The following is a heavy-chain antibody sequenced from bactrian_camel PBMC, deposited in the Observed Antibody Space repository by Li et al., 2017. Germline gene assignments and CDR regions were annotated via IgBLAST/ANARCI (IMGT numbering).Heavy chain of an antibody. CDR3: AAGRYGVGCGGGQKAADYEY. J-gene: IGHJ4*01. CDR2: ISYSSVTT. Sequence: HVQLVESGGGSVQAGGSLTLSCASSGYFYSRYCMAWFRQAPGKEREGVAVISYSSVTTYYTDSAKGRFTISRDSTNNAVYLQMNSLKPDDTAMYYCAAGRYGVGCGGGQKAADYEYWGQGTQVTVS. CDR1: GYFYSRYC. D-gene: IGHD6*01. V-gene: IGHV3-3*01.